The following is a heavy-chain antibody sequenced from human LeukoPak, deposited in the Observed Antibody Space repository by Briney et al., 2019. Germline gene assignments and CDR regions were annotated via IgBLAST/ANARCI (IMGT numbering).Heavy chain of an antibody. CDR1: GFTFNSYG. D-gene: IGHD2-15*01. J-gene: IGHJ4*02. CDR2: IGYDGNYN. Sequence: GGSLRLSCAASGFTFNSYGMHWVRQPPGKGLEWVAFIGYDGNYNYYADSVKGRFTISRDNSKNTLSLQMNSLRAEDTAVYYCAKSGGDSLFDYWGQGTLVTVSS. CDR3: AKSGGDSLFDY. V-gene: IGHV3-30*02.